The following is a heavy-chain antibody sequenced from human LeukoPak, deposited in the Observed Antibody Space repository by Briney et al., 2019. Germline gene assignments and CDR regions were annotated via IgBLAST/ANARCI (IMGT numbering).Heavy chain of an antibody. J-gene: IGHJ4*02. CDR2: IIPIFGTA. Sequence: ASVKVSCKASGGTFSSYAISWVRQAPGQGLEWMGGIIPIFGTANYAQKFQGRVTITADESTSTAYMELSSLGSEDTAVYYCASHYYDSSGYYYGFDYWGQGTLVTVSS. V-gene: IGHV1-69*13. D-gene: IGHD3-22*01. CDR3: ASHYYDSSGYYYGFDY. CDR1: GGTFSSYA.